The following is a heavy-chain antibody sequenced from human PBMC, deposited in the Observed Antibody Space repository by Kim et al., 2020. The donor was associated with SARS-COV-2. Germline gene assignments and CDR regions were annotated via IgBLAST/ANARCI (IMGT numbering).Heavy chain of an antibody. J-gene: IGHJ4*02. CDR1: GFTFSSYA. Sequence: GGSLRLSCAASGFTFSSYAMSWVRQAPGKGLEWVSAISGSGGSTYYADSVKGRFTISRDNSKNTLYLQMNSLRAEDTAVYYCAKDRGSSWYGENYFDYWGQGTLVTVSS. CDR3: AKDRGSSWYGENYFDY. V-gene: IGHV3-23*01. D-gene: IGHD6-13*01. CDR2: ISGSGGST.